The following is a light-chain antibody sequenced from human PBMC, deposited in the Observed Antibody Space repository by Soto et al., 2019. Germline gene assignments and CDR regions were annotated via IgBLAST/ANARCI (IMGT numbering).Light chain of an antibody. V-gene: IGLV2-8*01. J-gene: IGLJ2*01. Sequence: QSALTQPPSASGSPGQSVTISCTGTSSDIANYKYVSWYQQHPGKAPKLIIYEVTERPSGVPDRFSGSKSGNTASLTVSGLQAEDEADYYCSSYAGSNNVVFGGGTKLTVL. CDR3: SSYAGSNNVV. CDR1: SSDIANYKY. CDR2: EVT.